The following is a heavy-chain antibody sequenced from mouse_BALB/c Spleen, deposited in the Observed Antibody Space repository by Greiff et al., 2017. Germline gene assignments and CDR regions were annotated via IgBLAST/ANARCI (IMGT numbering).Heavy chain of an antibody. CDR3: ARRETAWFAY. J-gene: IGHJ3*01. CDR1: GYTFTDYN. D-gene: IGHD4-1*01. CDR2: IYPYNGGT. V-gene: IGHV1S29*02. Sequence: VQLKESGPELVKPGASVKISCKASGYTFTDYNMHWVKQSHGKSLEWIGYIYPYNGGTGYNQKFKSKATLTVDNSSSTAYMELRSLTSEDSAVYYSARRETAWFAYWGQGTLVTVSA.